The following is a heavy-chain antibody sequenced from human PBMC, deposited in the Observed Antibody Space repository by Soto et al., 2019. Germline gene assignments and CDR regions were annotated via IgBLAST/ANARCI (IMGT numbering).Heavy chain of an antibody. CDR2: VYHTGRT. Sequence: SEILSLAGTVSGGSFKRGSYSWSWIRQPPGKGLESIGYVYHTGRTSYNPSLKSRVSISMDTSKNKFSLNLDSVTAADTAVYFCARDFAYFNSWGQGTLVTVS. D-gene: IGHD3-3*01. J-gene: IGHJ4*02. CDR1: GGSFKRGSYS. V-gene: IGHV4-61*01. CDR3: ARDFAYFNS.